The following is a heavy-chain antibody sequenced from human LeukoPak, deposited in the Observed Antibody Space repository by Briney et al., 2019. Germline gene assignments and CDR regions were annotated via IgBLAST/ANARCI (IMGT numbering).Heavy chain of an antibody. Sequence: GGSLRLSCAASGFTFSSYAMHWVRQAPGKGLEWVAVISYDGSNKYYADSVKGRFTISRDNSKNTLYLQMNSLRAEDTAVYYCASGELDSLYYFDYWGQGTLVTVSS. V-gene: IGHV3-30*04. J-gene: IGHJ4*02. D-gene: IGHD1-1*01. CDR2: ISYDGSNK. CDR1: GFTFSSYA. CDR3: ASGELDSLYYFDY.